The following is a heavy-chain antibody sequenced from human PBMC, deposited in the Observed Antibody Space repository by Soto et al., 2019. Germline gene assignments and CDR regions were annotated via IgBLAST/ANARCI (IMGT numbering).Heavy chain of an antibody. CDR2: ISPDNGSP. CDR3: VRDGALRSLSTFDV. V-gene: IGHV1-2*07. J-gene: IGHJ3*01. Sequence: QVRLVQSEAEVKEPGASVRLSCRASGYSFAGHYLHWVRQAPGQQPEWMAWISPDNGSPRIAYHFQDRVTVSRDKSLDTAYLELRRLRSDDTATYYGVRDGALRSLSTFDVWGQGTVVTVAS. CDR1: GYSFAGHY. D-gene: IGHD2-2*01.